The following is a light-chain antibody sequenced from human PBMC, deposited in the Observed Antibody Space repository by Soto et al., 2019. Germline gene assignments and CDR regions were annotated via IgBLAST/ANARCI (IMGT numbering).Light chain of an antibody. CDR1: SSDVGSYNL. Sequence: QSALTQPASVSGSPGQSITISCTGTSSDVGSYNLVSWYQHHPGKAPKLMIYEGTKRPSGVSNRFSGSKSGSTASLTISGLQAEAEADYYCCSYAGSSTYVVFGGGTKLTVL. J-gene: IGLJ2*01. V-gene: IGLV2-23*01. CDR3: CSYAGSSTYVV. CDR2: EGT.